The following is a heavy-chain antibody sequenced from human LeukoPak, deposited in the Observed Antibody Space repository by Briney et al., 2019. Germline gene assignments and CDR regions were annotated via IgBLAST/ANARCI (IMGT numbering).Heavy chain of an antibody. J-gene: IGHJ4*02. CDR3: AKAYCGGDCWPDY. CDR2: ISGSGGST. Sequence: GGSLRLSCAASGFTFGSYAMRWVRQAPGKGLEWVSGISGSGGSTHYADSVKGRFTISRDNSMNTLNLQMNSLRAEDTAVYYCAKAYCGGDCWPDYWGQGILVTVSS. CDR1: GFTFGSYA. D-gene: IGHD2-21*02. V-gene: IGHV3-23*01.